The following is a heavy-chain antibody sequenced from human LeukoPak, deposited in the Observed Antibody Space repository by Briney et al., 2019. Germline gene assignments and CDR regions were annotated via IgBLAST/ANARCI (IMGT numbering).Heavy chain of an antibody. V-gene: IGHV3-48*04. CDR3: AKAGADFSIDS. Sequence: GGSLRLSCVGSGFTFTTYWMSWVRQAPGKGLVWVSSISSSGTTKYYADAVKGRFTISRDNAKNSLYLQMNSLRAEDTAVYYCAKAGADFSIDSWGQGTLVTVSS. D-gene: IGHD2-21*02. J-gene: IGHJ4*02. CDR2: ISSSGTTK. CDR1: GFTFTTYW.